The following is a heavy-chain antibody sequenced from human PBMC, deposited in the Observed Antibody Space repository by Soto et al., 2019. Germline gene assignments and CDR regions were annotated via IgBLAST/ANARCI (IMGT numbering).Heavy chain of an antibody. CDR2: IYYSGST. D-gene: IGHD3-3*01. J-gene: IGHJ4*02. V-gene: IGHV4-59*01. Sequence: SETLSLTCTVSGDSISSYYWSWIRQPPGKGLEWIGYIYYSGSTNYNPSLKSRVTISEDTSKNKFSLNLSSVTAADTAVYYCACHTRRNYYFDYWAQGTLVTVSS. CDR3: ACHTRRNYYFDY. CDR1: GDSISSYY.